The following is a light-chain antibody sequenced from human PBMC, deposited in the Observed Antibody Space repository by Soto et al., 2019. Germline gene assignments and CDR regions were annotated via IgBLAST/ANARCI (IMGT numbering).Light chain of an antibody. J-gene: IGLJ1*01. Sequence: QSVLTQPASVSGSPGQSITISCTGTSSDVGGYNYVSWYQQHPGKAPKLMIYDVSYRPSGVSSRFSGSKSGNTASLTISGLQAEDEADYYCNSYASSSTLVFGSGTKVTVL. CDR2: DVS. V-gene: IGLV2-14*01. CDR1: SSDVGGYNY. CDR3: NSYASSSTLV.